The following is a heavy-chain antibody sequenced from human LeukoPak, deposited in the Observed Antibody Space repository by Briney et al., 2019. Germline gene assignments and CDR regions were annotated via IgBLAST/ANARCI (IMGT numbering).Heavy chain of an antibody. D-gene: IGHD1-26*01. CDR3: ARHARCCGSYCSSDNWFDR. Sequence: PSETLSLTCTVSGGSISSYYWSWIRQPPGKGLEWIGYIYYSGSTNYNPSLKSRVTILVDTYKNQFSLKLSSVTAADTAVYYCARHARCCGSYCSSDNWFDRWGQGTLVTVSS. CDR1: GGSISSYY. J-gene: IGHJ5*02. V-gene: IGHV4-59*08. CDR2: IYYSGST.